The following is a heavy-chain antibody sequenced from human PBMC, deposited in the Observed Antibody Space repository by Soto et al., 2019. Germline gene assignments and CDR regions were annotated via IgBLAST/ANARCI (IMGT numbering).Heavy chain of an antibody. D-gene: IGHD2-2*01. J-gene: IGHJ4*02. Sequence: GGSLRLSCAVSGFTFNSYSMNWVRQAPGKGLEWVSSISSFSNYMYYTDSVKGRFTISRDNARNSLYLQMNSLRAEDTAVYYCARGRYCTGTSCYFDYWGQGTLVTVSS. CDR2: ISSFSNYM. CDR3: ARGRYCTGTSCYFDY. CDR1: GFTFNSYS. V-gene: IGHV3-21*01.